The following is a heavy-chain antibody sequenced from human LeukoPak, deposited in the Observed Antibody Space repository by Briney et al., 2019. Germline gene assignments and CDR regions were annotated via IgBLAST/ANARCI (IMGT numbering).Heavy chain of an antibody. CDR3: ARGPDYDILTGQFDY. Sequence: PGGSLRLSCATSGFTFSRYSMNWVRQAPGKGLEWVSSISRSCTYIYYADSVKGRFTISRDNAKNSLYLQMNSLRAEDTAVYYCARGPDYDILTGQFDYWGQGTLVTVSS. V-gene: IGHV3-21*01. CDR2: ISRSCTYI. D-gene: IGHD3-9*01. J-gene: IGHJ4*02. CDR1: GFTFSRYS.